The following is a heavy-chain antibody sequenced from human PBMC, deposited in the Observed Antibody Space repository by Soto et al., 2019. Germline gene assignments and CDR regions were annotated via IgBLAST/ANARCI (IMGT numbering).Heavy chain of an antibody. Sequence: QVQLQESGPGLVKPSGTLSPTCAVSGYSVSSGSWWGWVRQPPGKGLEWIGEIHHDGGTFYKPSLRSRVTMSLDTSKNQFSLDLSSVTAADTALYYCAKAGSWFLDSWGQGTLVTVSS. V-gene: IGHV4-4*02. D-gene: IGHD3-10*01. J-gene: IGHJ4*02. CDR3: AKAGSWFLDS. CDR1: GYSVSSGSW. CDR2: IHHDGGT.